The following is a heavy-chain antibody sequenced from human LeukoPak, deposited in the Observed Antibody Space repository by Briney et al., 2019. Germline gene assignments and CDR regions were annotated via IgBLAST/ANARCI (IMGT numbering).Heavy chain of an antibody. V-gene: IGHV3-21*01. CDR3: ARDRRSITMIVVAKSTYAFDI. Sequence: GGSLRLSCAASGFTFSSYSMNWVRQAPGKGLEWVSSISSSSSYIYYADSVKGRFTISRDNAKNSLYLQMNSLRAEDTAVYYCARDRRSITMIVVAKSTYAFDIWGQGTMVTVSS. J-gene: IGHJ3*02. D-gene: IGHD3-22*01. CDR2: ISSSSSYI. CDR1: GFTFSSYS.